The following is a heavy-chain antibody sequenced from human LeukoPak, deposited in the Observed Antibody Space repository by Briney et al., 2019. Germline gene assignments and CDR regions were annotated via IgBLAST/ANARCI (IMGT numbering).Heavy chain of an antibody. CDR3: AKDPGYGDYGDWYFDV. Sequence: GGSLRLSCAASGFTFNRYVMSWVRQTPGKGLQWVSGISHTGGSTYYADSVKGRFTISRDNSKNTLYLQTNSLRAEDTAVYYCAKDPGYGDYGDWYFDVWGRGTLVTVSS. D-gene: IGHD4-17*01. CDR1: GFTFNRYV. CDR2: ISHTGGST. J-gene: IGHJ2*01. V-gene: IGHV3-23*01.